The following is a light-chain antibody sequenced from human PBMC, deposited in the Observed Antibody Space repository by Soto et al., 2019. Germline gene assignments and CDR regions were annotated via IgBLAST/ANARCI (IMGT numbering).Light chain of an antibody. J-gene: IGKJ1*01. Sequence: EIVLTQSPATLSVSPGERVTLSCRASQAVGSSLAWYQQKPGQAPRLFILGASARASGIPARFSGSGSGTEFTLTISNLQSEDFAVYYCQQNFDGGTFGQGTNVEIK. CDR3: QQNFDGGT. CDR1: QAVGSS. CDR2: GAS. V-gene: IGKV3-15*01.